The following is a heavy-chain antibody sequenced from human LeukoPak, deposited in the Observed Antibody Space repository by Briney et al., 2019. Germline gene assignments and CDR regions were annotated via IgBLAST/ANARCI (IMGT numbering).Heavy chain of an antibody. J-gene: IGHJ4*02. D-gene: IGHD3-22*01. CDR2: IKQDASAK. Sequence: GGSLRLSCAASGFIFSNYWMSWVRQAPGKGLEWVANIKQDASAKYYVDSVKGRFTISRDNAKKSLYLQMNSLRAEDTAVYYCARDGYDGTLGNYWGQGTLVTVSS. CDR3: ARDGYDGTLGNY. V-gene: IGHV3-7*05. CDR1: GFIFSNYW.